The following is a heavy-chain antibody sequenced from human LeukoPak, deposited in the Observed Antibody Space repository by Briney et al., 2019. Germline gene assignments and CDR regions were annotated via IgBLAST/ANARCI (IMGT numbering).Heavy chain of an antibody. J-gene: IGHJ4*02. CDR3: AKDRDYDSSGYQIDY. D-gene: IGHD3-22*01. CDR1: GFTFDDYA. CDR2: ISWNSGSI. Sequence: GGSLRLSCAASGFTFDDYAMHWVRQAPGKGLEWASGISWNSGSIGYADSVKGRFTISRDNTKNSLYLQMNSLRAEDTALYYCAKDRDYDSSGYQIDYWGQGTLVTVSS. V-gene: IGHV3-9*01.